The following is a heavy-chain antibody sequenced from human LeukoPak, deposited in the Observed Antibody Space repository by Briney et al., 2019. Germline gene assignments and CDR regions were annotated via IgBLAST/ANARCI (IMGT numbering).Heavy chain of an antibody. CDR2: IYYSGST. D-gene: IGHD6-6*01. CDR1: GGSISSYY. CDR3: AREHDFIAARPHAFDI. J-gene: IGHJ3*02. Sequence: SETLSLTCTVSGGSISSYYWSWIRQPPGKGLEWIGYIYYSGSTNYNPSLKSRVTISVDTSKNQFSLKLSSVTAADTAVYYCAREHDFIAARPHAFDIWGQGTMVTVSS. V-gene: IGHV4-59*01.